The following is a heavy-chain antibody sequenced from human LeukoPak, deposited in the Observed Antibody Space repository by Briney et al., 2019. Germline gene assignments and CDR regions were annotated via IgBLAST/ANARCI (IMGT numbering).Heavy chain of an antibody. D-gene: IGHD1-1*01. J-gene: IGHJ4*02. V-gene: IGHV5-51*01. Sequence: GESLKISCKVSGYSFSNFWIAWVRQMPGKGLEWMGIIFPSDSSGDSNNRYSPSFQGQVTFSSDTSISTAYLQWSSLKASDTAMYYCARLQGTPGTTTLPGWGQGTLVTVSS. CDR2: IFPSDSSGDSNN. CDR3: ARLQGTPGTTTLPG. CDR1: GYSFSNFW.